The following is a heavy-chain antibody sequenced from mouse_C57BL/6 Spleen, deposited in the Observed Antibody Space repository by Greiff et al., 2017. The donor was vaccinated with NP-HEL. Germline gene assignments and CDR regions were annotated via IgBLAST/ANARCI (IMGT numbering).Heavy chain of an antibody. CDR1: GFSLTSYG. CDR3: AKTYDDFYYAMDY. CDR2: IWRGGST. J-gene: IGHJ4*01. Sequence: QVQLQQSGPGLVQPSQSLSITCTVSGFSLTSYGVHWVRQSPGKGLEWLGVIWRGGSTDYNAAFMSRLSITKDNSKSQVFFKMNSLQADDTAIYYCAKTYDDFYYAMDYWGQGTSVTVSS. D-gene: IGHD2-13*01. V-gene: IGHV2-5*01.